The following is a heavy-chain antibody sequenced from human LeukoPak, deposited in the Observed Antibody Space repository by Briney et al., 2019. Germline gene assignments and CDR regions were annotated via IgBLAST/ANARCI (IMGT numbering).Heavy chain of an antibody. J-gene: IGHJ4*02. CDR3: ARPLYSSSPNFDY. CDR1: GGSISSSSYY. D-gene: IGHD6-6*01. CDR2: IYYSGST. V-gene: IGHV4-39*01. Sequence: SETLSLTCTVSGGSISSSSYYWGWIRQPPGKGLEWIGSIYYSGSTYYNPSLKSRVTISVDTSKNQFSLKLSSVTAADTAVYYCARPLYSSSPNFDYWGQGTLVTVSS.